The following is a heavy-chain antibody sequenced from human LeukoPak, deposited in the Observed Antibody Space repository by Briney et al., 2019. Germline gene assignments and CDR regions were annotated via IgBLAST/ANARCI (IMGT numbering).Heavy chain of an antibody. D-gene: IGHD4-23*01. CDR3: AKDHDYGGNSGADY. Sequence: GGSLRLSCAASGFTFDDYAMHWVRQAPGKGLEWVSGISWNSGSIGYADSVKGRFTISRDNAKNSLYLQMNSLRAEDTALYYCAKDHDYGGNSGADYWGQGTLVTVSS. CDR1: GFTFDDYA. J-gene: IGHJ4*02. CDR2: ISWNSGSI. V-gene: IGHV3-9*01.